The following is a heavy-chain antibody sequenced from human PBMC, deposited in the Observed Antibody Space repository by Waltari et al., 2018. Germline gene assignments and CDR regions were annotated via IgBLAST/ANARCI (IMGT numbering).Heavy chain of an antibody. CDR1: GSSFTSYW. Sequence: EVQLVQSGAEVKKPGESLKISCKGSGSSFTSYWIGWVRQMPGKGLEWMGIIYPGDSEIRYSPSFQGQVTISADKSIRTADLQWSSRKASDTAMYYCATAYRYCSGGSCSLDIWCQGTMVTVSS. J-gene: IGHJ3*02. CDR3: ATAYRYCSGGSCSLDI. V-gene: IGHV5-51*01. CDR2: IYPGDSEI. D-gene: IGHD2-15*01.